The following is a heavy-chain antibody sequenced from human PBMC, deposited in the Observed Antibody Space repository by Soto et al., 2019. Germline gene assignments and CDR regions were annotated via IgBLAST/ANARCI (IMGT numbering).Heavy chain of an antibody. CDR1: GFTFSSYA. J-gene: IGHJ4*02. CDR3: TRDGVVVVTVLIY. CDR2: ISGSGGST. D-gene: IGHD2-21*02. V-gene: IGHV3-23*01. Sequence: GGSLRLSCAASGFTFSSYAMSWVRQAPGKGLEWVSAISGSGGSTYYADSVKGRFTISRDNSKNTLYLQMNSLRAEDTAVYYCTRDGVVVVTVLIYWGQGTLVTVSS.